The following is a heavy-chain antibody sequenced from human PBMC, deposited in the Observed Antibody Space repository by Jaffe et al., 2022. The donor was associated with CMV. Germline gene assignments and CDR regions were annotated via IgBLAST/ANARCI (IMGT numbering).Heavy chain of an antibody. CDR1: GGSFSGYY. J-gene: IGHJ2*01. V-gene: IGHV4-34*02. CDR2: IYHSGST. D-gene: IGHD1-26*01. Sequence: QVQLQQWGAGLLRPSETLSLTCAVYGGSFSGYYWSWIRQPPGKGLEWIGEIYHSGSTNYNPSLKSRLTLSVDTSKSQFSLKLSSVTATDTAVYYCARRGIVGATTDWYLDLWGRGTLVTVSS. CDR3: ARRGIVGATTDWYLDL.